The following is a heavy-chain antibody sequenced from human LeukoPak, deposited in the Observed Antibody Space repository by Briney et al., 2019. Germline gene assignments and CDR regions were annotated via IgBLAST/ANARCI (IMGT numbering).Heavy chain of an antibody. CDR3: ARGQRITIFGVVTAWFDP. CDR1: GGSISSSSYY. CDR2: IYYSGST. J-gene: IGHJ5*02. Sequence: PSETLSLTCTVSGGSISSSSYYWGWIRQPPGKGLEWIGRIYYSGSTYYNPSLKSRVTISVDTSKNQFSLELSSVTAADTAVYYCARGQRITIFGVVTAWFDPWGQGTLVTVSS. D-gene: IGHD3-3*01. V-gene: IGHV4-39*07.